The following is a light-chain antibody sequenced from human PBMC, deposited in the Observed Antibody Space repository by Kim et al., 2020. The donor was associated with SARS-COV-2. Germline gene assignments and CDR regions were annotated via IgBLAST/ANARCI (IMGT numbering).Light chain of an antibody. V-gene: IGLV3-19*01. J-gene: IGLJ3*02. CDR3: NSRDSSGNLWV. CDR2: GKN. Sequence: ALGTTVRITCQGGSLRSYYASWYQQKPGQAPVLVIYGKNNRPSGIPDRFSGSSSGNTASLTITGAQAEDEADYYCNSRDSSGNLWVFGGGTQLTVL. CDR1: SLRSYY.